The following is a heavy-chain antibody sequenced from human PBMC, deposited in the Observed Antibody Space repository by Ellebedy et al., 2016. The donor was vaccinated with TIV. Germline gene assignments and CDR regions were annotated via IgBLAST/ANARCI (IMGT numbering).Heavy chain of an antibody. CDR3: ARGQTTETNAFDY. Sequence: ASVKVSCKASGYTFTNYAVHWVRQAPGQSLEWMGWINTGNADTKYSQQFQGRVTITRDIPASTAHIELSSLRSEDTAVYYCARGQTTETNAFDYWGQGTLVTVSS. D-gene: IGHD4-11*01. V-gene: IGHV1-3*04. CDR2: INTGNADT. CDR1: GYTFTNYA. J-gene: IGHJ4*02.